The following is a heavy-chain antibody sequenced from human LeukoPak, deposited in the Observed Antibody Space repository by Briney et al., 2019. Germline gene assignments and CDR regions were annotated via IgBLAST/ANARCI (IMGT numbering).Heavy chain of an antibody. J-gene: IGHJ4*02. Sequence: GGSLRLSCAASGFTFSSYAMSWVRQAPGKGLEWVSAISGSGGRTYYADSVKGRFTISRDNSKNTLYLQMNSLRAEDTAVYYCAKVVRWFGEFHEYYFDYWGQGTLVTVSS. V-gene: IGHV3-23*01. D-gene: IGHD3-10*01. CDR1: GFTFSSYA. CDR2: ISGSGGRT. CDR3: AKVVRWFGEFHEYYFDY.